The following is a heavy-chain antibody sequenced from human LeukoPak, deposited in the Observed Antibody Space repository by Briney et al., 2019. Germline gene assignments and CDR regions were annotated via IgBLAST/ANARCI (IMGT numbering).Heavy chain of an antibody. V-gene: IGHV4-39*01. Sequence: SETLSLTCTVSGVSMSSYFWGWIRQPPGKGLEWIGSIFYSGSTYYNPSLKSRVTISVDTSKDQFSLKLTSVTATDTAVYYCASRARRYYFDYWGQGTLVTVSS. CDR2: IFYSGST. CDR1: GVSMSSYF. J-gene: IGHJ4*02. CDR3: ASRARRYYFDY.